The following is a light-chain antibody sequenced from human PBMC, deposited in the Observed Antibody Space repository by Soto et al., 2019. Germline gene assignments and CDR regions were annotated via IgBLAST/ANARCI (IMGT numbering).Light chain of an antibody. Sequence: EIVMTQSPATLPVSPGERATLSCRASQSVSSNLAWYQQKPGKAPRLLIYGASPRATGIPARFSGSGSGTEFTLTISSLQSGDFAVYYCQQYNNWTTFGQGTKVDIK. CDR2: GAS. CDR3: QQYNNWTT. J-gene: IGKJ1*01. CDR1: QSVSSN. V-gene: IGKV3-15*01.